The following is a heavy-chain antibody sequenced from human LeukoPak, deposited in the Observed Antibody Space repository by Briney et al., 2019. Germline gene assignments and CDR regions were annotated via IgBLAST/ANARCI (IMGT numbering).Heavy chain of an antibody. V-gene: IGHV1-2*02. Sequence: ASVKVSCKASGYTFTGYYMHWVRQAPGQGLEWMGWINPNSGGTNYAQKFQGRVTMTRDTSISTAYMELSSLRSEDTAVYYCARERVTAMYYWGQGTPVTVSS. CDR1: GYTFTGYY. CDR3: ARERVTAMYY. J-gene: IGHJ4*02. CDR2: INPNSGGT. D-gene: IGHD2-21*02.